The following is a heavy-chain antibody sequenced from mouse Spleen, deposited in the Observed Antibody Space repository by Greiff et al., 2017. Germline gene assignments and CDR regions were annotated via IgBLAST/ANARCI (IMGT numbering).Heavy chain of an antibody. CDR3: ARYPGNYFDY. J-gene: IGHJ2*01. CDR2: IDPSDSYT. CDR1: GYTFTSYW. V-gene: IGHV1-69*01. Sequence: QVQLQQPGAELVMPGASVKLSCKASGYTFTSYWMHWVKQRPGQGLEWIGEIDPSDSYTNYNQKFKGKATLTVDKSSSTAYMQLSSLTSEDSAVYYCARYPGNYFDYWGQGTTLTVSS.